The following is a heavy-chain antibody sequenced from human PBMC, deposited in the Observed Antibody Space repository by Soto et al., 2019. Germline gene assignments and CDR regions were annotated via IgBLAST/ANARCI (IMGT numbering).Heavy chain of an antibody. J-gene: IGHJ6*02. CDR3: ARERKQLHYPDYYGMDV. CDR2: ISYDGSNK. V-gene: IGHV3-30-3*01. D-gene: IGHD6-6*01. Sequence: PGGSLRLSCAASGFTFSSYAMHWVRQAPGKGLEWVAVISYDGSNKYYADSVKGRFTISRDNSKNTLYLQMNSLRAEDTAVYYCARERKQLHYPDYYGMDVWGQGTTVTVYS. CDR1: GFTFSSYA.